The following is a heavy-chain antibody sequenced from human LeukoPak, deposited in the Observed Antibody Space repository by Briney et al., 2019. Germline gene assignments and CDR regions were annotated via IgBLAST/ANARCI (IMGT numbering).Heavy chain of an antibody. CDR2: FNSNGCST. Sequence: PGGSLRLSCAASGFTFSSYAMHWVRQAPGKGLQYVSTFNSNGCSTNYANSVKGRFTISRDNSKNTLYLQMGSLRGEDMAVYFCARSRGLDLHYYYYMDVWGKGTTVTVSS. D-gene: IGHD3-10*01. V-gene: IGHV3-64*01. CDR3: ARSRGLDLHYYYYMDV. J-gene: IGHJ6*03. CDR1: GFTFSSYA.